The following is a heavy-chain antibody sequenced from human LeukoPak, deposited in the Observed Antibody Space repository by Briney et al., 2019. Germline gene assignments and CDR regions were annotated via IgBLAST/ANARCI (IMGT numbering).Heavy chain of an antibody. CDR1: GFTFSSYE. D-gene: IGHD4-17*01. Sequence: PGGSLRLSCAASGFTFSSYEMNWVRQAPGKGLEWVSYISSSGTTIYYADSVKGRFTISKDNAKNSLYLQMNSLRAEDTAVYYCAKGGNGVTVTTFAYWGQGTLVTVSS. CDR2: ISSSGTTI. V-gene: IGHV3-48*03. CDR3: AKGGNGVTVTTFAY. J-gene: IGHJ4*02.